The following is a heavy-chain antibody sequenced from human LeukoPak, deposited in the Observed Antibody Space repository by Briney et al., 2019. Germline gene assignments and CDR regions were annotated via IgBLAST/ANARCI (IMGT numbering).Heavy chain of an antibody. J-gene: IGHJ4*02. V-gene: IGHV3-30*02. CDR1: GFIFSTNG. CDR2: IQDDGHYK. D-gene: IGHD6-13*01. Sequence: GGSLRLSCAASGFIFSTNGMHWVRQAPDKGPEWVSFIQDDGHYKDYTDSVRGRFTISRDNSKNTLYLQMNSLKPEDTALYFCAKDSASLSSHFATYFDSWGQGALVTVSS. CDR3: AKDSASLSSHFATYFDS.